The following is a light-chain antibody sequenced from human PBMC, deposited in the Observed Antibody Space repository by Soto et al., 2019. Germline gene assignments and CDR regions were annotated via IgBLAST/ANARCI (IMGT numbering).Light chain of an antibody. CDR2: GAS. V-gene: IGKV3-20*01. CDR3: QQYGSSPLT. CDR1: QTVSSNY. J-gene: IGKJ4*01. Sequence: EIVLTQSPGTLSLSPGERATLSCRASQTVSSNYLAWYQRRPGQATRLLIYGASSRATGIPDRFSGSGSGTDFTLTISRLEPEDFAVYYCQQYGSSPLTFGGGTKVDIK.